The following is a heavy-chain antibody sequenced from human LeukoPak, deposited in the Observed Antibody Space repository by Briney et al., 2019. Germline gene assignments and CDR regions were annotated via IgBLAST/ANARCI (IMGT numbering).Heavy chain of an antibody. Sequence: ASVKVSCKASGYTFTSYYMHRVRQAPGQGLEWMGIINPSGGSTSYAQKFQGRVTMTRDTSTSTVYMELSSLRSEDTAVYYCARVWETYYYDSSGYSDAFDIWGQGTMVTVSS. CDR3: ARVWETYYYDSSGYSDAFDI. CDR2: INPSGGST. V-gene: IGHV1-46*01. CDR1: GYTFTSYY. J-gene: IGHJ3*02. D-gene: IGHD3-22*01.